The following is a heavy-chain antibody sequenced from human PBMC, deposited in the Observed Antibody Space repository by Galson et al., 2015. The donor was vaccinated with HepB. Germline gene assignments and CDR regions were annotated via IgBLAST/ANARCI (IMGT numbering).Heavy chain of an antibody. CDR2: ISSDGSST. CDR3: TRGGEYCSGGSCLPDDAFDI. J-gene: IGHJ3*02. CDR1: GFTFSNYW. Sequence: SLRLSCAVPGFTFSNYWMHWVRQAPGKGLVWVSRISSDGSSTNYADSVKGRFTISRNNAKNTLHLQMNSLRGEDTAVYYCTRGGEYCSGGSCLPDDAFDIWGQGTMVTVSS. D-gene: IGHD2-15*01. V-gene: IGHV3-74*01.